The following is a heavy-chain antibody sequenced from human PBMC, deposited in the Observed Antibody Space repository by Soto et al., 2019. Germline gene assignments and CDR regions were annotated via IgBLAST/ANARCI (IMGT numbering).Heavy chain of an antibody. CDR2: IIPIFGTA. CDR3: VSPGDYRPGSDDAFDI. CDR1: GGTFSSYA. V-gene: IGHV1-69*01. Sequence: QVQLVQSGAEVKKPGSSVKVSCKASGGTFSSYAISWVRQAPGQGLEWMGGIIPIFGTANYAQKFQGRVTITADESTSTAYMELSSLRSEDTAVYYCVSPGDYRPGSDDAFDIWGQGTMVTVSS. D-gene: IGHD4-17*01. J-gene: IGHJ3*02.